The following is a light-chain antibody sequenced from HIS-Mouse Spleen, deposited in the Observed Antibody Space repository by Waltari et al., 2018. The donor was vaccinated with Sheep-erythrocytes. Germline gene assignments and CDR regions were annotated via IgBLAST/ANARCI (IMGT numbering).Light chain of an antibody. Sequence: QSALTQPASVSGSPGQSITISCPGTRSDVGGYNYFSWYQQHPGKAPKLMIYDVSKRPSGVPDRFSGSKSGNTASLTISGLQAEDEADYYCCSYAGSSTPWVFGGGTKLTVL. J-gene: IGLJ3*02. CDR3: CSYAGSSTPWV. CDR1: RSDVGGYNY. V-gene: IGLV2-23*02. CDR2: DVS.